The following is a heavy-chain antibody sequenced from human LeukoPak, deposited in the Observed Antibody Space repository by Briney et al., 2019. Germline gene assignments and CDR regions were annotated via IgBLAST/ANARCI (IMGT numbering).Heavy chain of an antibody. CDR1: GGSISSGGYY. J-gene: IGHJ4*02. CDR3: ARERFYGYYPYYFDY. Sequence: SETLSLTCTVSGGSISSGGYYWSWVRQHPGKGLEWSVYIYYSGSTYYNPSLKRRLTISVDTSKNQFSLKLSSVTAADTAVYYCARERFYGYYPYYFDYWGQGTLVTVSS. V-gene: IGHV4-31*03. CDR2: IYYSGST. D-gene: IGHD4-17*01.